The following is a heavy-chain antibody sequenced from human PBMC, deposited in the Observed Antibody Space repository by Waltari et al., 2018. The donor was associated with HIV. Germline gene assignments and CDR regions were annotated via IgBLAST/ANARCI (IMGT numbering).Heavy chain of an antibody. CDR3: ARGTDWLVGVLEV. D-gene: IGHD6-19*01. V-gene: IGHV1-3*01. CDR1: GFSPNTYT. J-gene: IGHJ4*02. Sequence: QVPLVQSGPEVRKPGASGWVTCDSSGFSPNTYTVHWVRQAPGQGLEWMGWINVGGHTTRFSRRFQDRVTFTSDTSQTTVNMQLTKLSSEDTAVYFCARGTDWLVGVLEVWGQGTLVIVSS. CDR2: INVGGHTT.